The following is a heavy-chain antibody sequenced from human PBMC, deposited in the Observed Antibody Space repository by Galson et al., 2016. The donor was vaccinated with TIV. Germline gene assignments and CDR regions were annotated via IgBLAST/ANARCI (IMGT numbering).Heavy chain of an antibody. CDR1: GFAVSSNQ. J-gene: IGHJ3*01. D-gene: IGHD2-15*01. Sequence: SLRLSCAASGFAVSSNQMNWVRQAPGKGLEWVSTIYSSGTPEYADSVRGRFIISRDTLKNTVSLQMNTLGTEDTAVYFCARVQESLAAVEAFDVWGQGTLVTVSS. V-gene: IGHV3-53*01. CDR2: IYSSGTP. CDR3: ARVQESLAAVEAFDV.